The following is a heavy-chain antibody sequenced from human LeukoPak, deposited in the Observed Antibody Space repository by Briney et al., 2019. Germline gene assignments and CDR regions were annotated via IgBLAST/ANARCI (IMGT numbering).Heavy chain of an antibody. D-gene: IGHD2-21*01. Sequence: PGGSLRLSXAASGFTFSSYAMSWVRQAPGKGLEWVSAISCSGGSTYYADSVKGRFTISRDNSKNTLYLQMNSLRAEDTAVYYCAKFLPTHIVVANYYFDYWGQGTLVTVSS. J-gene: IGHJ4*02. CDR3: AKFLPTHIVVANYYFDY. CDR1: GFTFSSYA. CDR2: ISCSGGST. V-gene: IGHV3-23*01.